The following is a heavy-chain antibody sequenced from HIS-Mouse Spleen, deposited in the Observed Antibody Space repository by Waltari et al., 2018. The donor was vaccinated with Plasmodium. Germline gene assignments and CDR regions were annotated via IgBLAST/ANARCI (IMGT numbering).Heavy chain of an antibody. V-gene: IGHV4-59*01. J-gene: IGHJ3*02. CDR3: ARVGRRIWGAFDI. CDR1: GRSISSYY. CDR2: IYSSGST. Sequence: QVQLPDSGPGLVKPSETLSLPCTVSGRSISSYYWNWLREPPGKGLEWIGDIYSSGSTNDHPSLMSLVTISVDTSRYRFCLKLSSVTAADTAVYYCARVGRRIWGAFDIWGQGTMVTVSS. D-gene: IGHD1-26*01.